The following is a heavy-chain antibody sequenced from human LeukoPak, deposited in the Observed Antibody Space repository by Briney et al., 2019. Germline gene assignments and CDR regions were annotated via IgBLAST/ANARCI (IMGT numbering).Heavy chain of an antibody. Sequence: SQTLSLTCTVSGGFISSGSYYWSWIRQPAGKGLEWIGRIYTSGSTNYNPSLKSRVTISVDTSKNQFSLKLSSVTAADTAVYYCARGVGDLEWLLREVFFDYWGQGTLVTVSS. CDR1: GGFISSGSYY. CDR2: IYTSGST. CDR3: ARGVGDLEWLLREVFFDY. D-gene: IGHD3-3*01. J-gene: IGHJ4*02. V-gene: IGHV4-61*02.